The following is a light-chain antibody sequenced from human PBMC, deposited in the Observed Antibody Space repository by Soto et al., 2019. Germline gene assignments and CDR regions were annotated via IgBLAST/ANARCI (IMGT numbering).Light chain of an antibody. Sequence: EIVLTQSPGTLSLSPGERATLSCRASQTITSTYLAWYQQKPGLAPRLLIYGASSRATGIPDRFSGSGSETDFTLTISRLEPEDFAVYYCHHYGSTFGQGTKVEIK. CDR2: GAS. CDR1: QTITSTY. V-gene: IGKV3-20*01. CDR3: HHYGST. J-gene: IGKJ1*01.